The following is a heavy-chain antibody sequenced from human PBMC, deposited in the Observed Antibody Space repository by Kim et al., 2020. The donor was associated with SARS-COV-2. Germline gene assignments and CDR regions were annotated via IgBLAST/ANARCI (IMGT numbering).Heavy chain of an antibody. CDR2: INHSGST. Sequence: SETLSLTCAVYGGSFSGYYWSWIRQPPGKGLEWIGEINHSGSTNYNPSLKSRVTISVDTSKNQFSLKLSSVTAADTAVYYCARGRYGSGSYNPRIPHNWFDPWGQGTLVTVSS. CDR3: ARGRYGSGSYNPRIPHNWFDP. CDR1: GGSFSGYY. V-gene: IGHV4-34*01. J-gene: IGHJ5*02. D-gene: IGHD3-10*01.